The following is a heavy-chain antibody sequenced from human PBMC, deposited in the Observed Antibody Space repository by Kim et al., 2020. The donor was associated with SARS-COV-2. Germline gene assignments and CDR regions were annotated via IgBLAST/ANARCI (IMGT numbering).Heavy chain of an antibody. CDR2: FVPITGTG. J-gene: IGHJ6*02. D-gene: IGHD3-10*01. Sequence: SVKVSCKASGGTFSAYGISWVRRAPGQGLEWMGRFVPITGTGNYAQKFQGRITITADKSSTTGYMDLSSLRSEDTAVYCCARSSGLYGLDVWGQGTTVIVSS. V-gene: IGHV1-69*04. CDR1: GGTFSAYG. CDR3: ARSSGLYGLDV.